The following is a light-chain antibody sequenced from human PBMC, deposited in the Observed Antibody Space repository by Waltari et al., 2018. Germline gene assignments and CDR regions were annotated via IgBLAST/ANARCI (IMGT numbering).Light chain of an antibody. J-gene: IGKJ5*01. CDR3: QQRTNWVTT. V-gene: IGKV3-11*01. CDR2: DAS. Sequence: EIELTQSPATLSLSPGERATLSCRANESVSSYLAWYQLKPGQAPRLLIYDASNRAAGIPARFSGSGYGTDFTLTISSLEPEDFAIYYCQQRTNWVTTFGQGTRLDIK. CDR1: ESVSSY.